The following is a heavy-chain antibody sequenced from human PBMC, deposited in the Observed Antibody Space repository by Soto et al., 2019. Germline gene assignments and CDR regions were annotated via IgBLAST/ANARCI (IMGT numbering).Heavy chain of an antibody. J-gene: IGHJ4*02. Sequence: GASVKVSCKASGYTFTSYGISCVRQAPGQGLEWMGWISAYNGNTNYAQKLQGRVTMTTDTSTSTAYMELRSLRSDDTAVYYCARSPRRIAAAVIYDYWGQGTLVTVSS. CDR3: ARSPRRIAAAVIYDY. CDR2: ISAYNGNT. CDR1: GYTFTSYG. D-gene: IGHD6-13*01. V-gene: IGHV1-18*01.